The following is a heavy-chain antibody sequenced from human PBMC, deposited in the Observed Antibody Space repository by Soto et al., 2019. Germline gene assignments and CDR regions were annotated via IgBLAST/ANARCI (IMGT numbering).Heavy chain of an antibody. Sequence: ASVKVSCKASGYTFTSYYMHWLRQSAGQGLEWMGIINPSGGSTSYAQKFQGRVTMTRDTSTSTVYMELSSLRSEDTAVYYCARAGIAVAKANWFDPWGQGTLVTVSS. CDR1: GYTFTSYY. CDR2: INPSGGST. V-gene: IGHV1-46*01. CDR3: ARAGIAVAKANWFDP. J-gene: IGHJ5*02. D-gene: IGHD6-19*01.